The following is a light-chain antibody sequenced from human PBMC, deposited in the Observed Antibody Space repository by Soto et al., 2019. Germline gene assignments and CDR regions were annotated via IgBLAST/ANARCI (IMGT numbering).Light chain of an antibody. Sequence: EIVMTQSPATLSVSPGERATLSCRASQSVSSNLAWYQQKPGQAPGLLIYGASTRATGIPARFSGSGSGTEFTLTISSLQSEDFATYFCQQSYSTPPWTFGQGTKVEIK. CDR3: QQSYSTPPWT. V-gene: IGKV3-15*01. CDR2: GAS. CDR1: QSVSSN. J-gene: IGKJ1*01.